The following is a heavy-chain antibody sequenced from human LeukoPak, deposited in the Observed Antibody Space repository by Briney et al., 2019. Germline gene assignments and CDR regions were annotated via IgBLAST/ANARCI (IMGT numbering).Heavy chain of an antibody. CDR2: ISSSGSTI. CDR1: GFTFSSYE. J-gene: IGHJ5*02. Sequence: GGSLRLPCAASGFTFSSYEMNWVRQAPGKGLEWVSYISSSGSTIYYADSVKGRFTISRDNAKNSLYLQMNSLRAEDTAVYYCARALAAAGGFDPWGQGTLVTVSS. D-gene: IGHD6-13*01. CDR3: ARALAAAGGFDP. V-gene: IGHV3-48*03.